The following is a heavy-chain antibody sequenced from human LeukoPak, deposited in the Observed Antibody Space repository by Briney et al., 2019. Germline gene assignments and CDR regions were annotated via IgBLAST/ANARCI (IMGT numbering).Heavy chain of an antibody. Sequence: ASVKVSCKASGYTFTSYDINWVRQATGQGLEWMGWMNPNSGNTGYAQKFQGRVTMTRNTSISAAYMELSSLRSEDTAVYYCARTPRNGYIEGYWGQGTLVTVSS. CDR2: MNPNSGNT. V-gene: IGHV1-8*01. CDR3: ARTPRNGYIEGY. J-gene: IGHJ4*02. D-gene: IGHD5-24*01. CDR1: GYTFTSYD.